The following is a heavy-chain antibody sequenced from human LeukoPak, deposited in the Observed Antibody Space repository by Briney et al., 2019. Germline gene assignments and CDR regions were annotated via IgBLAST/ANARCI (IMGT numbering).Heavy chain of an antibody. CDR3: ARQVNWDYFDY. V-gene: IGHV4-59*08. CDR1: GDSITNYY. Sequence: SETLSLTCTVSGDSITNYYWNWIRQPPGKGLEWIGYISYSGSTKYSPSLKSRVTISLDTSNNQFSLKLTSVTAADTAMYYCARQVNWDYFDYWGQGPLVTVSS. D-gene: IGHD7-27*01. CDR2: ISYSGST. J-gene: IGHJ4*02.